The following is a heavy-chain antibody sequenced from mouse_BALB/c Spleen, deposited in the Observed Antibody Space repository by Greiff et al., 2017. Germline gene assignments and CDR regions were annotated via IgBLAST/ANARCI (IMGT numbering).Heavy chain of an antibody. CDR1: GFTFSSYA. J-gene: IGHJ2*01. Sequence: VMLVESGGGLVKPGGSLKLSCAASGFTFSSYAMSWVRQTPEKRLEWVASISSGGSTYYPDSVKGRFTISRDNARNILYLQMSSLRSEDTAMYYCARNWGFDYWGQGTTLTVSS. D-gene: IGHD4-1*01. CDR2: ISSGGST. V-gene: IGHV5-6-5*01. CDR3: ARNWGFDY.